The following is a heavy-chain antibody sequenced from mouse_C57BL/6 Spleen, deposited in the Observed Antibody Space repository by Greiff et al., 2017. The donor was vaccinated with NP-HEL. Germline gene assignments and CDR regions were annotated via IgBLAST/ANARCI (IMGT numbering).Heavy chain of an antibody. V-gene: IGHV1-80*01. CDR1: GYAFSSYW. J-gene: IGHJ3*01. D-gene: IGHD1-1*01. CDR2: IYPGDGDT. Sequence: QVQLQQSGAELVKPGASVKISCKASGYAFSSYWMNWVKQRPGKGLEWIGQIYPGDGDTNYNGKFKGKATLTADKSSSTAYMQLSSLTSEDSAVYFCARVYYYGSSFSWFAYWGQGTLVTVSA. CDR3: ARVYYYGSSFSWFAY.